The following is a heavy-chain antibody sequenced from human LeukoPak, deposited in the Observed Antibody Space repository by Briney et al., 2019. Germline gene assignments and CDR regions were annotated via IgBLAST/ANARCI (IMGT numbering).Heavy chain of an antibody. Sequence: SGTLSLTCTVSGGSISSYYWSWIRQPPGKGLEWIGYIYYSGSTNYNPSLKSRVTISVDTSKNQFSLKLSSVTAADTAVYYCARRGGSGAFDIWGQGTMVTVSS. CDR3: ARRGGSGAFDI. D-gene: IGHD3-10*01. V-gene: IGHV4-59*08. J-gene: IGHJ3*02. CDR1: GGSISSYY. CDR2: IYYSGST.